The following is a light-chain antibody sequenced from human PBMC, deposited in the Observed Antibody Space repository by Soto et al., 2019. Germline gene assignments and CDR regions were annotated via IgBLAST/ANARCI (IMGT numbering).Light chain of an antibody. J-gene: IGKJ2*01. V-gene: IGKV3D-15*01. CDR2: SAS. Sequence: EIVMTQSPATLSVSPGERATLSCRASQGITSNLAWYRQKPGQAPRLLISSASIRATGIPARFSGSGSGTEFTLTISSLQSEDFAVYYCQQYDNWPFTFGQGTKVEIK. CDR3: QQYDNWPFT. CDR1: QGITSN.